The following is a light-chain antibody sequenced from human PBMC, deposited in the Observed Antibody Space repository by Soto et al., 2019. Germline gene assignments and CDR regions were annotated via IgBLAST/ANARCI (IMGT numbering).Light chain of an antibody. CDR2: GAS. J-gene: IGKJ1*01. Sequence: ETGMTQSPVTLSVSPGDRATLYCKASQSVTINLAWYHQKPGQGPRLLIYGASTRATGIPARFSGSGSDTEFTLTISSLQPEDFGNYYCQQYNKWPQTFGQGTKVDI. CDR1: QSVTIN. V-gene: IGKV3-15*01. CDR3: QQYNKWPQT.